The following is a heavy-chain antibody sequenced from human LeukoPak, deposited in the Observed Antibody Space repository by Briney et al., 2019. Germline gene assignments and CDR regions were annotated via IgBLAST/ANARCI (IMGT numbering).Heavy chain of an antibody. D-gene: IGHD6-6*01. V-gene: IGHV4-61*02. CDR1: GDSISSTNFY. CDR2: IYTSGST. Sequence: ASETLSLTCTVSGDSISSTNFYWSWIRQPAGKGLEWIGRIYTSGSTNYNPSLKSRVTISVDTSKNQFSLKLSSVTAADTAVYYCARDNHEGIAARPGDYWGQGTLVTVSS. CDR3: ARDNHEGIAARPGDY. J-gene: IGHJ4*02.